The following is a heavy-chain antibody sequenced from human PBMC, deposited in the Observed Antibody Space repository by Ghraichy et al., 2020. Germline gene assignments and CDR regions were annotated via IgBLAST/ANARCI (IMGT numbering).Heavy chain of an antibody. CDR1: GGSISSSSYY. V-gene: IGHV4-39*01. Sequence: SETLSLTCTVSGGSISSSSYYWGWIRQPPGKGLEWIGSIYYSGSTYYNPSLKIRVTIYVDTSKNQFSLTLSTVTAAYTAVYYCAGRTRHSWDLTIFGVVYYFDYWGQGTLVTVTS. CDR2: IYYSGST. J-gene: IGHJ4*02. D-gene: IGHD3-3*01. CDR3: AGRTRHSWDLTIFGVVYYFDY.